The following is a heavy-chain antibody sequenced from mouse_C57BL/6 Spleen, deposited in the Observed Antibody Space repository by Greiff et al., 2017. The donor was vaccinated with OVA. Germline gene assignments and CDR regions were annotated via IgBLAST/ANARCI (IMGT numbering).Heavy chain of an antibody. CDR1: GYSITSGYD. D-gene: IGHD1-1*01. V-gene: IGHV3-1*01. CDR2: ISYSGST. Sequence: EVKLVESGPGMVKPSQSLSLTCTVTGYSITSGYDWHWIRHFPGNKLEWMGYISYSGSTNYNPSLKSRISITHDTSKNHFFLKLNSVTTEDTATYYCARGGYGSSPAWFAYWGQGTLVTVSA. J-gene: IGHJ3*01. CDR3: ARGGYGSSPAWFAY.